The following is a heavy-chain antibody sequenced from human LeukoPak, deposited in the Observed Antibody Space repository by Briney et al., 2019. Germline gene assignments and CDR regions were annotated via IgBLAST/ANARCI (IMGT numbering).Heavy chain of an antibody. Sequence: SETLSLTCTVSGGSISSGGYYWSWIRQHPGKGLEWIGHIYYSGSTYYNPSLKSRVTISVDTSKNQFSLKLSSVTAADTAVYYCASVDGGSYYYYYGMDVWGQGTTVTVSS. CDR2: IYYSGST. D-gene: IGHD4-23*01. CDR3: ASVDGGSYYYYYGMDV. V-gene: IGHV4-31*03. J-gene: IGHJ6*02. CDR1: GGSISSGGYY.